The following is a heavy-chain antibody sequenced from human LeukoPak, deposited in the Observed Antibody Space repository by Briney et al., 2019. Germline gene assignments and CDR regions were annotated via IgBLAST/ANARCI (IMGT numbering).Heavy chain of an antibody. Sequence: GGSLRLSYAASGFTVSSNYMSWVRQAPGKGPEWVSAIYTGGSTYYADSVKGRFTISRDNSKNTLYLQMNSLRAEDTAVYHCAREEVVGAPFPGAFDIWGQGTMVTVSS. D-gene: IGHD1-26*01. V-gene: IGHV3-53*01. J-gene: IGHJ3*02. CDR2: IYTGGST. CDR1: GFTVSSNY. CDR3: AREEVVGAPFPGAFDI.